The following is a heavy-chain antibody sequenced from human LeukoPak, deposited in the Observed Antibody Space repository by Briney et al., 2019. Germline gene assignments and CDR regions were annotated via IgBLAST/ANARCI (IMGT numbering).Heavy chain of an antibody. D-gene: IGHD3-10*01. Sequence: GASVKVSCKASGYTFTSYGISWVRQAPGQGLEWMGWISAYNGNTNYAQKLQGRVTMTTDTSTSTAYMELRSLRSDGTAVYYCARDMVRGVITPSDAFDIWGQGTMVTVSS. CDR3: ARDMVRGVITPSDAFDI. J-gene: IGHJ3*02. V-gene: IGHV1-18*01. CDR1: GYTFTSYG. CDR2: ISAYNGNT.